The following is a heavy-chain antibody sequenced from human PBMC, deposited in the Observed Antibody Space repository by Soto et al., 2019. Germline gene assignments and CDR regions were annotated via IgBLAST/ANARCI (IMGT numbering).Heavy chain of an antibody. CDR2: TYYRSKWYN. CDR3: QRSYSSGWYDY. Sequence: PSQTFSLTCAISRDTVSTNSAAWNWIRPPPSRGLEWLGRTYYRSKWYNDYAVSVKSRITINPDTSKNKFSLQLNYVNPPDTAVYSCQRSYSSGWYDYRGQGTLVTGSS. D-gene: IGHD6-19*01. V-gene: IGHV6-1*01. CDR1: RDTVSTNSAA. J-gene: IGHJ4*02.